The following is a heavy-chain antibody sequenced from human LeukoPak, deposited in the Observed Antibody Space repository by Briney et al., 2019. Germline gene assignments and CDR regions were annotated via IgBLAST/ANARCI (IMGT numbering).Heavy chain of an antibody. J-gene: IGHJ3*02. V-gene: IGHV4-59*08. CDR2: IYYSGST. CDR1: GGSISSYY. Sequence: SETLSLTCTVSGGSISSYYWSWIRQPPGKGLEWIGYIYYSGSTNYNPSLKGRVTISVDTSKNQFSLKLSSVTAADTAVYYCARPTKGATHAFDIWGQGTMVTVSS. CDR3: ARPTKGATHAFDI. D-gene: IGHD1-26*01.